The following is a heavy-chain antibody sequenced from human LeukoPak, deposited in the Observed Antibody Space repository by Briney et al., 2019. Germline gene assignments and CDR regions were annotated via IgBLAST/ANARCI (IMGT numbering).Heavy chain of an antibody. V-gene: IGHV3-23*01. J-gene: IGHJ6*02. CDR3: ARDTVFGVITGPRMDV. D-gene: IGHD3-3*01. CDR2: ISGSGGST. Sequence: GGSLRLSCAASGFTFSSYAMSWVRQAPGKGLEWVPAISGSGGSTYYADSVKGRFTISRDNSKNTLYLQMNSLRAEDTAVYYCARDTVFGVITGPRMDVWGQGTTVTVSS. CDR1: GFTFSSYA.